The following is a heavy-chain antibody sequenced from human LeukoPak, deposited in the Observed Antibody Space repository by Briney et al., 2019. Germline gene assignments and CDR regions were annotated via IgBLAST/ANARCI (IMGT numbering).Heavy chain of an antibody. Sequence: SVKVSCKASGGTFSYYAISWVRQAPGQGLEWMGRIIPILGIANYAQKFQGRVTITADKSTSTAYMELSSLRSEDTAVYYCARGEVTGTTFDYYYYGMDVWGQGTTVTVSS. V-gene: IGHV1-69*04. J-gene: IGHJ6*02. D-gene: IGHD1-7*01. CDR2: IIPILGIA. CDR3: ARGEVTGTTFDYYYYGMDV. CDR1: GGTFSYYA.